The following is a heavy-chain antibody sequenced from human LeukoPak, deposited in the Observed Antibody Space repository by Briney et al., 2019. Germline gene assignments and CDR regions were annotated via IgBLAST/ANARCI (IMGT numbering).Heavy chain of an antibody. D-gene: IGHD5-24*01. CDR2: MSPRDSDI. Sequence: GESLKISCKGSGYRFSTHWIGWVLQMSGKGLDWMVIMSPRDSDIRYSPSFQGQVTMSADNSISTAYLQWSSLKASDTAMYYCARRAKTIERKDGYPIGDFDYWGQGTLVTVSS. CDR1: GYRFSTHW. J-gene: IGHJ4*02. CDR3: ARRAKTIERKDGYPIGDFDY. V-gene: IGHV5-51*01.